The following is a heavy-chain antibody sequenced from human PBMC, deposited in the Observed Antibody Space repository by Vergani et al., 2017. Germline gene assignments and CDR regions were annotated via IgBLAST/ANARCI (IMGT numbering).Heavy chain of an antibody. CDR2: ISGSGVSA. CDR3: AKQYFVSGNYLFDY. J-gene: IGHJ4*02. Sequence: EVQLVESGGGLVQPGRSLTLSCAASGFTFSNYAMNWVRQAPGKGLEWVSGISGSGVSAYYTDSVKGRFTISRDNSKNMLFLQMNNLRTEDTAIYYCAKQYFVSGNYLFDYWGQGTLVTVSS. D-gene: IGHD3-10*01. V-gene: IGHV3-23*04. CDR1: GFTFSNYA.